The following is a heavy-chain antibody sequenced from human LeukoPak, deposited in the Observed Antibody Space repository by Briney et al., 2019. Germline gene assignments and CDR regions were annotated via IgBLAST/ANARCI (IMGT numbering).Heavy chain of an antibody. Sequence: QPGGSLRLSCAASGFTFSSYEMNWVRQAPGKGLEWVSYISSSGSTIYYADSVKGRFTISRDNAKNSLYPQMNSLRAEDTAVYYCARGDSGSYYFDYWGQGTLVTVSS. V-gene: IGHV3-48*03. D-gene: IGHD1-26*01. CDR1: GFTFSSYE. J-gene: IGHJ4*02. CDR2: ISSSGSTI. CDR3: ARGDSGSYYFDY.